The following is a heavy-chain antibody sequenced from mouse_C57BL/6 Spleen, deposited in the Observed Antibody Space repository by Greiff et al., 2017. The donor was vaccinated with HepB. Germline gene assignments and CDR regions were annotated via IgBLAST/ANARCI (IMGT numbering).Heavy chain of an antibody. CDR1: GYTFTSYG. D-gene: IGHD3-2*02. CDR3: ETAQASAWFAY. CDR2: IYPRSGNT. V-gene: IGHV1-81*01. Sequence: VQLQHSGAELARPGASVKLSCKASGYTFTSYGISWVKQRTGQGLEWIGEIYPRSGNTYYNEKFKGKATLTADKSSSTAYMELRSLTSEDSAVYFCETAQASAWFAYWGQGTLVTVSA. J-gene: IGHJ3*01.